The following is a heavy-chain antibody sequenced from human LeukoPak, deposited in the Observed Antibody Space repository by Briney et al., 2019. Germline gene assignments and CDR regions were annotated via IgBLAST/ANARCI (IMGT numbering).Heavy chain of an antibody. Sequence: GGSLRLSCAASGFSFGSYAMNWVRQAPGKGLEWVSGISGGGGSTYYADSVKGRFTISRDNSKNTLYLQMNSLRAEDTAVYYCARAMMVVTNLWGVFDYWGQGTLVPVSS. CDR3: ARAMMVVTNLWGVFDY. V-gene: IGHV3-23*01. J-gene: IGHJ4*02. D-gene: IGHD3-22*01. CDR1: GFSFGSYA. CDR2: ISGGGGST.